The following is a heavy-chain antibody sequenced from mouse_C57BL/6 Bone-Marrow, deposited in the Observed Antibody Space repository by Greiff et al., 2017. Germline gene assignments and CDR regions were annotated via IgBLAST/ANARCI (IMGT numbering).Heavy chain of an antibody. CDR2: IYPRSGNT. CDR3: ARHYDYGWFAY. Sequence: QVQLKQSGAELARPGASVKLSCKASGYTFTSYGISWVKQRTGQGLEWIGEIYPRSGNTYYNEKFKGKATLTADKSSSTAYMELRSLTSEDSAVYFCARHYDYGWFAYWGQGTLVTVSA. J-gene: IGHJ3*01. CDR1: GYTFTSYG. V-gene: IGHV1-81*01. D-gene: IGHD2-4*01.